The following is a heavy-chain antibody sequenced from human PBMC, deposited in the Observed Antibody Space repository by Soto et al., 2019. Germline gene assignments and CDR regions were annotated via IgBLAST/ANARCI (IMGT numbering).Heavy chain of an antibody. J-gene: IGHJ4*02. CDR1: GGSFSGYY. CDR2: INHSGST. D-gene: IGHD5-12*01. V-gene: IGHV4-34*01. CDR3: ASTRRAGGSYYFDY. Sequence: QVQLQQWGAGLLKPSETLSLTCAVYGGSFSGYYWSWIRQPPGKGLEWIGEINHSGSTNYNPSLKSRVNISVDTAKSQFSLKLSSVTAVDKAVYYCASTRRAGGSYYFDYRCQGTLVTVCS.